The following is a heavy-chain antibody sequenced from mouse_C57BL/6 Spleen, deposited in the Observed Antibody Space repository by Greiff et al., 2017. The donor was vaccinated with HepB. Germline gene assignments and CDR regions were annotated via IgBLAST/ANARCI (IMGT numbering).Heavy chain of an antibody. Sequence: EVQLVESGGGLVQPGGSLKLSCAASGFTFSDYYMYWVRQTPEKRLEWVAYISNGGGSTYYPDTVKGRFTISRDNAKNTLYLQMSRLKSEDTAMYYCARQGILYAMDYWGQGTSVTVSS. J-gene: IGHJ4*01. CDR3: ARQGILYAMDY. V-gene: IGHV5-12*01. CDR2: ISNGGGST. CDR1: GFTFSDYY.